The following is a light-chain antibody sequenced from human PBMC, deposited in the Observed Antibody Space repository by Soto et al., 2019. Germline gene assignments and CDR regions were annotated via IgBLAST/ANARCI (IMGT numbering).Light chain of an antibody. CDR1: QDIDIY. Sequence: TQMTQSPSSLSASVGDRVTITCRASQDIDIYLSWYQQKPGKVPKLLIYDASTLQSGVPSRFSGSGSGTDFTLTINNLQPEDFATYYCQQSYRTPSTFGQGTKVDIK. CDR3: QQSYRTPST. V-gene: IGKV1-39*01. CDR2: DAS. J-gene: IGKJ2*01.